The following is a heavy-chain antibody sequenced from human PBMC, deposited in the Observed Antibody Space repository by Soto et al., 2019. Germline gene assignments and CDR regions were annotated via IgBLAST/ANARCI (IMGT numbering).Heavy chain of an antibody. CDR2: ISYDGTNE. V-gene: IGHV3-30*01. D-gene: IGHD3-16*02. CDR1: GFTFSTNA. Sequence: HVQLVESGGGVVQPGRSLRLSCAASGFTFSTNAMHWVRQAPGKGLEWVAVISYDGTNEHYEDSVKGRFTISRDNSGNTLSLQMNSLRPEDTAVYYCVASVLSFDYWGQGTLVTVSS. CDR3: VASVLSFDY. J-gene: IGHJ4*02.